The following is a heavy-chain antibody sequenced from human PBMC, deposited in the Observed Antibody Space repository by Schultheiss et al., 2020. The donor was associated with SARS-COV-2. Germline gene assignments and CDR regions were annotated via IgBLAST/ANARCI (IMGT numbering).Heavy chain of an antibody. CDR3: ARRWELPPTFDY. CDR1: GGSISSGSYY. J-gene: IGHJ4*02. Sequence: SETLSLTCTVSGGSISSGSYYWSWIRQPPGKGLEWIGYIYYSGSTYYNPSLKSRVTISVDTSKNQFSLKLSSVTAADTAVYYCARRWELPPTFDYWGQGTLVTVSS. V-gene: IGHV4-39*01. CDR2: IYYSGST. D-gene: IGHD1-26*01.